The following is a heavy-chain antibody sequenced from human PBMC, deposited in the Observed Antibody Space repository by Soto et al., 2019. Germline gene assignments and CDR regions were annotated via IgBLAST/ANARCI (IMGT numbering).Heavy chain of an antibody. Sequence: APVEVSRQASWFTLSRYCFSWVRQAPGQGLEWMGWISAYNGNTNYAQKLQGRVTMTTDTSTSTAYMELRSLRSDDTAVYYCARANWNDVSWFDPWGQGTLVTVSS. CDR1: WFTLSRYC. V-gene: IGHV1-18*01. CDR2: ISAYNGNT. CDR3: ARANWNDVSWFDP. D-gene: IGHD1-1*01. J-gene: IGHJ5*02.